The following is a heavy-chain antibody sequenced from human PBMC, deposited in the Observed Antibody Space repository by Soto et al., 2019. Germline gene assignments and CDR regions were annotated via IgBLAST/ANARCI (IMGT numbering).Heavy chain of an antibody. CDR1: GYSFRSYW. V-gene: IGHV5-51*01. D-gene: IGHD3-16*02. Sequence: EVQLVQSGAEVKKPGEYLKISCKTSGYSFRSYWIGWVRQMPGKGLEWMGIIYPGDSNTRYSPSFQCQVTISADKSIRTAFLQWSSLKAADSAMYYCARQLHRDSFHITPFSPDYWCQGTLVTVSS. CDR2: IYPGDSNT. CDR3: ARQLHRDSFHITPFSPDY. J-gene: IGHJ4*02.